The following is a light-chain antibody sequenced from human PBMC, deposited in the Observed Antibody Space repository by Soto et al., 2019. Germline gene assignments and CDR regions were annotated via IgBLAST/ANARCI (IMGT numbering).Light chain of an antibody. CDR1: SGDIGSYNR. CDR2: DVS. J-gene: IGLJ2*01. V-gene: IGLV2-14*03. CDR3: SSYTTSGTFVV. Sequence: QSALTQPASVSGSPGQSITISCTGTSGDIGSYNRVSWYQQHPGKAPKLIISDVSSRPSGVSDRFSGSKSGNTASLTISGLQAGDEATYYCSSYTTSGTFVVFGGGTKLTVL.